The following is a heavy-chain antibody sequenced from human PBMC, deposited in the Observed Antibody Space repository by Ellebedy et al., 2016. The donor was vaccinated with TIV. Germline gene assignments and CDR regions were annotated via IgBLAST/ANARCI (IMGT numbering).Heavy chain of an antibody. CDR1: GYTFTRYG. D-gene: IGHD3-10*01. Sequence: ASVQVSCXVSGYTFTRYGMSWVRQAPGQGLEWMGWIAVYNGHTKYAPKFQDRVVMTTETATSTVYMELRSLRSDDTAVYYCARSRLGGGHWYFDFWGRGTLVTVSS. J-gene: IGHJ2*01. CDR3: ARSRLGGGHWYFDF. V-gene: IGHV1-18*01. CDR2: IAVYNGHT.